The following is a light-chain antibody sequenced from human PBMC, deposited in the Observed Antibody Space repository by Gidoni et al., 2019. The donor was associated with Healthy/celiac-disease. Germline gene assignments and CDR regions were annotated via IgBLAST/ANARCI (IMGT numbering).Light chain of an antibody. CDR1: QIISSY. CDR3: QQSYSTPPWT. Sequence: DIQMPQSPSSLSASVGDRVTIPCRASQIISSYLNWYQQKPGKAPKLLIYAASSLQSGVPSRFSGSGSGTDFTLTISSLQPEDFATYYCQQSYSTPPWTFGQGTKVEIK. V-gene: IGKV1-39*01. CDR2: AAS. J-gene: IGKJ1*01.